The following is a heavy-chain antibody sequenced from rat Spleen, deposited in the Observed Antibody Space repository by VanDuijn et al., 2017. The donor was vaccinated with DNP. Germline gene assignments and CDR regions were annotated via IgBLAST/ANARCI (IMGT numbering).Heavy chain of an antibody. CDR2: INEDSTIV. J-gene: IGHJ3*01. D-gene: IGHD1-11*01. CDR1: GFNFNDYW. V-gene: IGHV4-2*01. CDR3: VTRGDPYDNWFAY. Sequence: EVKLVESGGGLVQPGRSLKLSCAASGFNFNDYWMGWVRQAPGKGLEWIGEINEDSTIVNYTPSLNYKVSFSRDNAQNTLFLQMSELGSEDTGIYYCVTRGDPYDNWFAYWGRGTLVTVSS.